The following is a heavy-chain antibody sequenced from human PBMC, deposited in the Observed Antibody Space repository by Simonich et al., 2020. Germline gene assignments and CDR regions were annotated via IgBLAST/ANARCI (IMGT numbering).Heavy chain of an antibody. D-gene: IGHD1-1*01. CDR3: ARQLNDFDI. CDR1: GYSFSSYW. V-gene: IGHV5-51*01. J-gene: IGHJ3*02. Sequence: EVQLVQSGAEVKKPGESLKISCKGTGYSFSSYWNVWVGQMPGKGLELMGVIYPGDSDTRYSPSFQGQVTISADKSISTAYLQWSSLKASDPAMYYCARQLNDFDIWGQGTMVTVSS. CDR2: IYPGDSDT.